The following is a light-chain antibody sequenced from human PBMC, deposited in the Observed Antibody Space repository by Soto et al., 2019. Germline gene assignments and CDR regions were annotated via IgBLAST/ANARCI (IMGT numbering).Light chain of an antibody. J-gene: IGKJ5*01. CDR1: QTVSRN. CDR2: DIS. CDR3: QQYNNWPS. V-gene: IGKV3-15*01. Sequence: VVTHSRRTLSVSQANRSSLXCRASQTVSRNLAWYQQRPGQAPRLLIYDISNRATGVPARFSGSGSETEFTLTIRSLQSEDFAVYFCQQYNNWPSFGQGTRLEI.